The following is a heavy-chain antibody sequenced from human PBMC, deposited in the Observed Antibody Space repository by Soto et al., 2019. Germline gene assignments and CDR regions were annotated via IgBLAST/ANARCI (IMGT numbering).Heavy chain of an antibody. Sequence: QIQLVQSGGEVKKPGASVNVSCKASGYTFTNYGIGWVRQAPGQGLEWMGWISTYNVKTIYAQNFQDRVTMTTDTSTSTAYMELKSLTSDDTAVYYCARVPGELHLLDAFDVWGQGTMLTVSS. CDR1: GYTFTNYG. CDR2: ISTYNVKT. J-gene: IGHJ3*01. V-gene: IGHV1-18*01. CDR3: ARVPGELHLLDAFDV. D-gene: IGHD1-7*01.